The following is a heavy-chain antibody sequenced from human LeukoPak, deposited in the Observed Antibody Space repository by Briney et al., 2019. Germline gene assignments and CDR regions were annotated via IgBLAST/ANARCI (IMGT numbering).Heavy chain of an antibody. Sequence: GGSLRLSCAASGFTFSSYAMSWVRQAPGKGLEWVSAISGSGGRTYYADSVKGRSTISRDNSKNTLYLQMNSLRAEDTAVYYCAKDFGYCSGGSCYRQVGYFQHWGQGTLVTVSS. CDR2: ISGSGGRT. CDR3: AKDFGYCSGGSCYRQVGYFQH. V-gene: IGHV3-23*01. D-gene: IGHD2-15*01. J-gene: IGHJ1*01. CDR1: GFTFSSYA.